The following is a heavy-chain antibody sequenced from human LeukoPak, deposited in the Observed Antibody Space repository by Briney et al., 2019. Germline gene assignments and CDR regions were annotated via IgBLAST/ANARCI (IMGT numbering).Heavy chain of an antibody. CDR1: GFTFSSYG. V-gene: IGHV3-30*03. CDR3: ARDAGYSSSWYWIGLPYYYYYMDV. D-gene: IGHD6-13*01. CDR2: ISHDGSNK. J-gene: IGHJ6*03. Sequence: PGGSLRLSCAASGFTFSSYGMHWVRQAPGKGLEWVAVISHDGSNKHYADSVKGRFTISRDNSKNTLYLQMNSLRAEDTAVYYCARDAGYSSSWYWIGLPYYYYYMDVWGKGTTVTISS.